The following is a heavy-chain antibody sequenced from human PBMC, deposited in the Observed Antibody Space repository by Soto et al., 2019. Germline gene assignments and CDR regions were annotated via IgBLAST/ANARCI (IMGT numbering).Heavy chain of an antibody. CDR3: TPSEYTIYGDPPGA. Sequence: GGSLRLSCAASGFTFSNAWMNWVRQAPGKGLEWVGRIKSKTDGGTTDYAAPVKGRFTISRDDSKNTLYLQMNSLKTEDTAVYYCTPSEYTIYGDPPGAWGQGNLVTGS. CDR2: IKSKTDGGTT. V-gene: IGHV3-15*07. J-gene: IGHJ5*02. CDR1: GFTFSNAW. D-gene: IGHD4-17*01.